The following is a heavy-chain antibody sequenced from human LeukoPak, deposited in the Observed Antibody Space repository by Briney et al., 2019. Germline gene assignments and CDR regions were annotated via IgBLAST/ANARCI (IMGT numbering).Heavy chain of an antibody. D-gene: IGHD1-26*01. V-gene: IGHV4-61*05. CDR3: ARWIVGATSYFDY. Sequence: PSETLSLTCTVSGGSISSSSYYWGWIRQPPGKGLEWIGYIYYSGSTNYNPSLKSRVTISVDTSKNQFSLKLSSVTAADTAVYYCARWIVGATSYFDYWGQGTLVTVSS. CDR2: IYYSGST. J-gene: IGHJ4*02. CDR1: GGSISSSSYY.